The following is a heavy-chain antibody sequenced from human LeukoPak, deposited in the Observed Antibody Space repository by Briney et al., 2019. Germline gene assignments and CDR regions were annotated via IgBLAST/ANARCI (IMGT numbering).Heavy chain of an antibody. CDR2: TYYRSKWYN. D-gene: IGHD3-22*01. CDR3: ARAPYYYDSSGYYACFDY. V-gene: IGHV6-1*01. Sequence: SQTLSLTCAISGDSVSSNSAAWDWIRQSPSRGLEWLGRTYYRSKWYNDYAVSVKSRITINPDTSKNQFSLQLNSVTPEDTAVYYCARAPYYYDSSGYYACFDYWGQGTLVTVSS. CDR1: GDSVSSNSAA. J-gene: IGHJ4*02.